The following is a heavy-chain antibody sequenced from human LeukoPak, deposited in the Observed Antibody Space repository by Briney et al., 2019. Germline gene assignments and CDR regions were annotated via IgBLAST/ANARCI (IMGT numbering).Heavy chain of an antibody. CDR3: VRDRDYSAGFPYYYMDV. CDR2: IWDEGSSK. J-gene: IGHJ6*03. Sequence: GRSLRLSCAASGFPFSSFGMHWIRQAPGKGLEWVAIIWDEGSSKNYADSVKGRFNISRDNSKNTLYLQTDSLRVDDTAVYNSVRDRDYSAGFPYYYMDVWGTGTTVTVSS. V-gene: IGHV3-33*01. D-gene: IGHD4-11*01. CDR1: GFPFSSFG.